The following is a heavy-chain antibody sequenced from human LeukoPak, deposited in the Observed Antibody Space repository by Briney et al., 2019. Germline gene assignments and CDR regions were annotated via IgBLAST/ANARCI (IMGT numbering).Heavy chain of an antibody. Sequence: QPGGSLKLSCAASGFTFSDSAMHWVRQASGKGLEGIGRIRTNANSYATAYAASVEGRFTISRDDSKNTAYLQMNSLKTEDTAVYYCTRLRPVEGSGRGGFYYYGMDVWGQGTTVTVSS. J-gene: IGHJ6*02. CDR3: TRLRPVEGSGRGGFYYYGMDV. CDR2: IRTNANSYAT. D-gene: IGHD3-10*01. V-gene: IGHV3-73*01. CDR1: GFTFSDSA.